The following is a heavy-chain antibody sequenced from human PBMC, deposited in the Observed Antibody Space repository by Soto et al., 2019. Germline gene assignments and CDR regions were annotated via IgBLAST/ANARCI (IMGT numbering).Heavy chain of an antibody. CDR2: ISYDGSNK. Sequence: QVQLVESGGGVVQPGRSLRLSCAASGFTFSSYGMHWVRQAPGKGLGWVSVISYDGSNKYYADSVKGRFTISRDNSKNTLYLQMNSLRAEDTAVYSCAKGQHGINGNCDYWGQGTLVTVSS. CDR3: AKGQHGINGNCDY. V-gene: IGHV3-30*18. CDR1: GFTFSSYG. J-gene: IGHJ4*02. D-gene: IGHD1-20*01.